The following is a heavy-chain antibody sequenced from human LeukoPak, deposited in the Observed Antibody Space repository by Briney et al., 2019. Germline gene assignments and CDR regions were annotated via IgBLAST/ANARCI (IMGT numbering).Heavy chain of an antibody. V-gene: IGHV6-1*01. D-gene: IGHD2-2*01. Sequence: SQTLSLTCAISGDSVSNNIATWNWVRQSPSRGLEWPGRTYYRSTWYNDYAVSVRGRITVNPDTSKNQFSLHLNSVTPEDTAVYYCARRLTQYDCFDPWGQGILVTVSS. CDR2: TYYRSTWYN. CDR3: ARRLTQYDCFDP. CDR1: GDSVSNNIAT. J-gene: IGHJ5*02.